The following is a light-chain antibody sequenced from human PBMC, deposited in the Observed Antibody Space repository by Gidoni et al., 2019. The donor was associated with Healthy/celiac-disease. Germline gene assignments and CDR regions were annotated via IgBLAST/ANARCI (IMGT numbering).Light chain of an antibody. CDR3: SSYTSSSTLVV. CDR2: DVS. J-gene: IGLJ2*01. Sequence: QSALTQPASVSGSPGQSITISCTGTSSYVGGYNYVSWYQQHPGKAPKLMIYDVSNRPSGGSNRFSGSKSGNTASLTISGLQAEDEADYYCSSYTSSSTLVVFGGGTKLTVL. V-gene: IGLV2-14*01. CDR1: SSYVGGYNY.